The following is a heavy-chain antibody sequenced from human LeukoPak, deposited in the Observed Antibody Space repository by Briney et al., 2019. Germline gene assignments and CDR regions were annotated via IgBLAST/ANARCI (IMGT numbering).Heavy chain of an antibody. CDR2: IYTSVST. J-gene: IGHJ6*03. CDR1: GGSISSYY. D-gene: IGHD5-18*01. CDR3: ARTTEGGYTYNYFYYYYMDV. V-gene: IGHV4-4*07. Sequence: PSQTLSLTCTVSGGSISSYYWGWIRQPAGKGLEWIGRIYTSVSTNYNPSLKSRVTMSVDTSKNQFSLKLSSVTAADTAVYYCARTTEGGYTYNYFYYYYMDVWGKGTTVTISS.